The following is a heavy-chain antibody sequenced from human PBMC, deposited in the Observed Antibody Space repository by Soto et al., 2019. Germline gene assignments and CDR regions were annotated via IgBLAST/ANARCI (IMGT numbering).Heavy chain of an antibody. J-gene: IGHJ5*02. D-gene: IGHD3-10*01. CDR1: GFTFSSYG. CDR2: IWYDGSNK. V-gene: IGHV3-33*01. CDR3: ARDGSGSWNYWFDP. Sequence: QVQLVESGGGVVQPGRSLRLSCAASGFTFSSYGMHWVRQAPGKGLEWVAVIWYDGSNKYYADSVKGRFTISRDNSKSTLYLQMNSLRAEDTAVYYCARDGSGSWNYWFDPWGQGTLVTVSS.